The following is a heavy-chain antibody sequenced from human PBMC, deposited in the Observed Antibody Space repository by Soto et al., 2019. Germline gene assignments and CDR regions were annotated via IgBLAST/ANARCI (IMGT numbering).Heavy chain of an antibody. Sequence: HWWNWVRQPPEKGLEWIGQISHSGNTSYNPSLTSRVTISVDKSKSHFSLNLTSVTAADTAVYYCAARHFWSRPWTDRRLDYWGQGTLVTVS. CDR3: AARHFWSRPWTDRRLDY. CDR1: HW. D-gene: IGHD3-3*02. CDR2: ISHSGNT. V-gene: IGHV4-4*02. J-gene: IGHJ4*02.